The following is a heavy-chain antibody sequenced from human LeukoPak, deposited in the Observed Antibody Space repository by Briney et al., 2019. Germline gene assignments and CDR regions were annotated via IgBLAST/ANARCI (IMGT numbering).Heavy chain of an antibody. D-gene: IGHD6-19*01. V-gene: IGHV3-9*01. J-gene: IGHJ4*02. CDR2: ISWNSANI. CDR3: AKDNRRHYTSGPNPDSLH. Sequence: GGSLRLSCAASGFNFDDYVMHWVRQAPGKGLEWVSCISWNSANIGYADSVRGRFTISRDSAKNSLYLQMNSLRVEDTAFYYCAKDNRRHYTSGPNPDSLHWGQGALVTVSS. CDR1: GFNFDDYV.